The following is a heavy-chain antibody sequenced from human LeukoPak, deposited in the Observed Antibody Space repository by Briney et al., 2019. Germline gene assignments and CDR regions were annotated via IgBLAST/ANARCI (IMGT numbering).Heavy chain of an antibody. V-gene: IGHV3-20*04. CDR2: INWNGGST. J-gene: IGHJ4*02. Sequence: PGGSLRLSCAASGFTFDDYGMSWVRHAPGKGLEWVSGINWNGGSTGYADSVKGRFTISRDNAKNSLYLQMNSLRAEDTALYYCARQRRDGYNTAFDYWGQGALVTVSS. D-gene: IGHD5-24*01. CDR1: GFTFDDYG. CDR3: ARQRRDGYNTAFDY.